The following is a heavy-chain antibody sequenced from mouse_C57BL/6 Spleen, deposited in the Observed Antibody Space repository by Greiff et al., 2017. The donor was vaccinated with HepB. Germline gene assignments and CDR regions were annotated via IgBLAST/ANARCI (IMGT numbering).Heavy chain of an antibody. CDR1: GYTFTSYW. J-gene: IGHJ2*01. CDR2: IHPNSGST. Sequence: QVQLQQPGAELVKPGASVKLSCKASGYTFTSYWMHWVKQRPGQGLEWIGMIHPNSGSTNYNEKFKSKATLTVDKSSSTAYMQLSSLTSEDSAVYYCLRDSNYYDSYFDYWGQGTTLTVSS. CDR3: LRDSNYYDSYFDY. V-gene: IGHV1-64*01. D-gene: IGHD2-5*01.